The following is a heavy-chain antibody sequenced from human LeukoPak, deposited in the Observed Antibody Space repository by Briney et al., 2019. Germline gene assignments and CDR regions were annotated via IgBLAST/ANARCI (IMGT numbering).Heavy chain of an antibody. CDR2: IYHSGST. Sequence: PSETLSLTCNVSGGSITSYHWSWIRQPPGKGLEWIGYIYHSGSTSYSPSLKSRVTISVDTSKKQFSLKLTSVTYADTAVYYCARETGATVFDSWGQGSLVTVSS. J-gene: IGHJ4*02. D-gene: IGHD1-26*01. CDR1: GGSITSYH. CDR3: ARETGATVFDS. V-gene: IGHV4-59*01.